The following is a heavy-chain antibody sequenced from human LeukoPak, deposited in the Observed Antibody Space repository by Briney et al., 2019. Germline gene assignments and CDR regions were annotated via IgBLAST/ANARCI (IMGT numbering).Heavy chain of an antibody. J-gene: IGHJ4*02. CDR2: ISGSGGST. CDR1: GFTFSSYA. Sequence: PGGSLRLSCAASGFTFSSYAMSWVRQAPGKGLEWVSAISGSGGSTYYADSVKGRFTISRDNAKNSLYLQMNSLRAEDTAVYYCARDPPPTYGGNSLGLFDYWGQGTLVTVSS. V-gene: IGHV3-23*01. D-gene: IGHD4-23*01. CDR3: ARDPPPTYGGNSLGLFDY.